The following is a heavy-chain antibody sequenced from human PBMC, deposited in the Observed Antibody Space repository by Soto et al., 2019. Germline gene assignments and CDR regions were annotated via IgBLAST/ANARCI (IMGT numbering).Heavy chain of an antibody. J-gene: IGHJ6*02. CDR1: GGSIISNDW. V-gene: IGHV4-4*03. D-gene: IGHD3-10*01. CDR3: ARPSNYYGSGSRTLYYYYGMDV. Sequence: PPETLSLTCAVSGGSIISNDWWTWVRQPPGKGLEWIGDIYYSGSTNYNPSLESRVTISVDTSKNQFSLKLSSVTAADTAVYYCARPSNYYGSGSRTLYYYYGMDVWGQGTTVTVSS. CDR2: IYYSGST.